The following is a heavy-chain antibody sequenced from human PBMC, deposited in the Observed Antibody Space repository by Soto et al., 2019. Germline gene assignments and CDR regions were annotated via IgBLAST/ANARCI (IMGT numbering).Heavy chain of an antibody. V-gene: IGHV4-39*01. CDR1: DGSISRSTFY. CDR3: SRHLYSGESSGYYGY. D-gene: IGHD3-22*01. J-gene: IGHJ4*02. Sequence: QLQLQESGPGLVKPSETLSLTCTVSDGSISRSTFYWGWIRQPPGKGLEWIGSDHYTGSTYYNPSLKSRVTMSVYSSKNQLSLKVSSVTAADTAVYYCSRHLYSGESSGYYGYWGQGALVTVSS. CDR2: DHYTGST.